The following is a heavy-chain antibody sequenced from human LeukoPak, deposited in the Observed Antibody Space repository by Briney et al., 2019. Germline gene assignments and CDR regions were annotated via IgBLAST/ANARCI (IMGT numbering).Heavy chain of an antibody. CDR3: ARWMTTSYYGMDV. D-gene: IGHD5-12*01. CDR2: IKEDGREQ. V-gene: IGHV3-7*05. J-gene: IGHJ6*02. Sequence: PGGSLRLSCAASGFTFSTYWMGWVRQAPGKGLEWVANIKEDGREQYYVDSVKGRFTISRDNAKNSLYLQMNSLRVEDTAVYFCARWMTTSYYGMDVWGQGTTVTVSS. CDR1: GFTFSTYW.